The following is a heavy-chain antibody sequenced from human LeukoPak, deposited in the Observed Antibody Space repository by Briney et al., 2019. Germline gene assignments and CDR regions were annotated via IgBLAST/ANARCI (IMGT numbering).Heavy chain of an antibody. V-gene: IGHV3-23*01. J-gene: IGHJ4*02. CDR1: GFTFSSYA. Sequence: GGSLRLSCAASGFTFSSYAMSWVRQAPGKGLEWVSAISGSGGSTYYADSVKGRFTISRDNSKNTLYLQMNSRRAEDTAVYYCAKDRGGYGNYRPYYFDYWGQGTLVTVSS. D-gene: IGHD4-11*01. CDR3: AKDRGGYGNYRPYYFDY. CDR2: ISGSGGST.